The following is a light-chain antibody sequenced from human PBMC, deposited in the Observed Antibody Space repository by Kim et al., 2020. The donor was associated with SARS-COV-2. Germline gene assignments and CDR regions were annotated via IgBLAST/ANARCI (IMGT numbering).Light chain of an antibody. CDR2: GAS. J-gene: IGKJ4*01. V-gene: IGKV3-15*01. CDR3: QQYNDWPLLT. Sequence: IVMTQSPATLSVSPGERVTLSCRASQSVRNNLAWYQQRPGQAPRLLIYGASTRATDISARFSGSASGTEFTLTIRSLQSEDFAVYYCQQYNDWPLLTFGGGTKVDIK. CDR1: QSVRNN.